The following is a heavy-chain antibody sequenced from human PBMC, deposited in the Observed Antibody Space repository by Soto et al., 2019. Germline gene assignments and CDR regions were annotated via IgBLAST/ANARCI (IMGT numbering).Heavy chain of an antibody. Sequence: KTSETLSLTCTVSGGSISGYYWSWIRQPAGKGLEWIGRIYTSGSTNYNPSLKSRVTMSVDTSKNQFSLKLSSVTAADTAVYYCARDIMVLGPYYYYGMDVWGQGTTVTVSS. J-gene: IGHJ6*02. CDR3: ARDIMVLGPYYYYGMDV. V-gene: IGHV4-4*07. CDR1: GGSISGYY. CDR2: IYTSGST. D-gene: IGHD3-10*01.